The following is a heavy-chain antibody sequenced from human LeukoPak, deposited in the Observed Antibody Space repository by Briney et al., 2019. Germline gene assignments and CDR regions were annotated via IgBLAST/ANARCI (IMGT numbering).Heavy chain of an antibody. CDR1: GFMFSSSG. D-gene: IGHD4-23*01. J-gene: IGHJ4*02. V-gene: IGHV3-33*01. CDR3: ARDGGTSHFDY. CDR2: IWYDGSNK. Sequence: PGGSLRLSCAASGFMFSSSGMHWVRQAPGKGLEWVAVIWYDGSNKYSADSVKGRFTISRDNSKNTLYLQINSLRAEDTAVYYCARDGGTSHFDYWGQGTLVSVSS.